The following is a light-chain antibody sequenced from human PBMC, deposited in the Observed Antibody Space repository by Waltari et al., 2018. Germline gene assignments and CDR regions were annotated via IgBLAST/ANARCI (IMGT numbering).Light chain of an antibody. CDR3: AAWDASLNGPV. Sequence: QSVLTQPPSASGTPGQRVTLSCSGSSSNIGSNTVHWYQQLPGTAPTLLIHSNNQRPSGVPDRFSGSKSGTSASLAISGLQSEDEADYYCAAWDASLNGPVFAGGTKLTVL. CDR2: SNN. CDR1: SSNIGSNT. V-gene: IGLV1-44*01. J-gene: IGLJ2*01.